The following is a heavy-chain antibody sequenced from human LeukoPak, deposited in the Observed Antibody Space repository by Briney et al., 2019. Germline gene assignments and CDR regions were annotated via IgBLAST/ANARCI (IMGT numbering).Heavy chain of an antibody. CDR2: IRYDGSNK. J-gene: IGHJ4*02. V-gene: IGHV3-30*02. CDR3: AKAPVTSCRGAYCYPFDY. D-gene: IGHD2-21*01. CDR1: GFTFSSYG. Sequence: GGSLRLSCAASGFTFSSYGMHWVRQAPGKGLEWVAFIRYDGSNKYYADSVKGRFTISRDNSKNTLYLQMNSLRAEDAAVYYCAKAPVTSCRGAYCYPFDYWGQGTLVTVSS.